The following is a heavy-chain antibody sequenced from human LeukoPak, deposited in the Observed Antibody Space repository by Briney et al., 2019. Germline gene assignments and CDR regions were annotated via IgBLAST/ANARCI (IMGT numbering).Heavy chain of an antibody. CDR2: IIPIFGTA. D-gene: IGHD1-26*01. Sequence: SVKVSCKASGGTFSSYAISWVRQAPGQGLEWMGGIIPIFGTANYAQKFQGRVTMTRDTSTSTVYMELSSLRSEDTAVYYCARDGSIVGATTYYYYYMDVWGKGTTVTVSS. CDR3: ARDGSIVGATTYYYYYMDV. V-gene: IGHV1-69*05. J-gene: IGHJ6*03. CDR1: GGTFSSYA.